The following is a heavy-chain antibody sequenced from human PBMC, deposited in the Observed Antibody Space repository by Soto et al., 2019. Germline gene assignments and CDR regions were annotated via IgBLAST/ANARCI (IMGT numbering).Heavy chain of an antibody. CDR3: ARGVYCGGDCYSYYFDY. CDR1: GYTFTSYG. Sequence: GASVKVSCKASGYTFTSYGISWVRQAPGQGLEWMGWISAYNGNTNYAQKLQGRVTMTTGTSTSTAYMELRSLRSDDTAVYYCARGVYCGGDCYSYYFDYWGQGTLVTVSS. J-gene: IGHJ4*02. CDR2: ISAYNGNT. D-gene: IGHD2-21*02. V-gene: IGHV1-18*04.